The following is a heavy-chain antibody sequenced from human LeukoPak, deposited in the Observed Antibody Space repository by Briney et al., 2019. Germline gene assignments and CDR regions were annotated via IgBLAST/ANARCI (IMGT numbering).Heavy chain of an antibody. CDR1: GGSISTSSDY. V-gene: IGHV4-39*07. D-gene: IGHD3-22*01. CDR3: ARDQYYYDSSGYLTFDY. J-gene: IGHJ4*02. Sequence: SETLSLTCTVSGGSISTSSDYWGWIRQPPGKGLEWIGSIYYSGTTYYNPSLKSRVTISVDTSKNQFSLKLSSVTAADTAVYYCARDQYYYDSSGYLTFDYWGQGTLVTVSS. CDR2: IYYSGTT.